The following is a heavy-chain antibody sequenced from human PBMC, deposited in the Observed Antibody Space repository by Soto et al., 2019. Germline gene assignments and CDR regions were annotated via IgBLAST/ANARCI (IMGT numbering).Heavy chain of an antibody. CDR2: INPNSGGT. CDR1: GYTFTGYY. Sequence: ASVKVSCKASGYTFTGYYMHWVRQAPGQGLEWMGWINPNSGGTNYAQKFQGWVTMTRDTSISTAYMELSRLGSDDTAVYYCARDRLGYCSSTSCYDPSDVYYYYGMDVWGQGTTVTVSS. V-gene: IGHV1-2*04. J-gene: IGHJ6*02. D-gene: IGHD2-2*01. CDR3: ARDRLGYCSSTSCYDPSDVYYYYGMDV.